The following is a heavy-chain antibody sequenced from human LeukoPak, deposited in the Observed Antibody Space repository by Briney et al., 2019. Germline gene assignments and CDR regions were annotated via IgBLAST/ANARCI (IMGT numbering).Heavy chain of an antibody. CDR1: GIIFNKYA. CDR2: ISSKGQSD. D-gene: IGHD1-26*01. CDR3: VTASPYSGLGD. V-gene: IGHV3-64D*06. Sequence: GGSLRLSCSVSGIIFNKYALHWVRQAPGKGLEYGSGISSKGQSDFYADSVMGRFTVSRDNTENMLWLEMSGLRADDTAVYFCVTASPYSGLGDWGHGTLVIVSS. J-gene: IGHJ4*01.